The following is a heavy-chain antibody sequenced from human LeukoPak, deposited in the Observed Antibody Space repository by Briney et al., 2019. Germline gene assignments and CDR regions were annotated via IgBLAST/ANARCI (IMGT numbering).Heavy chain of an antibody. V-gene: IGHV3-30*18. J-gene: IGHJ4*02. CDR2: ISYDGSNK. D-gene: IGHD6-19*01. CDR3: AKDDLGSSGLFVDY. CDR1: GFTVSNNY. Sequence: GGSLRLSCAVSGFTVSNNYVSWVRQAPGKGLEWVAVISYDGSNKYYADSVKGRFTISRDNSKNTLYLQMNSLRAEDTAVYYCAKDDLGSSGLFVDYWGRGTLVTVSS.